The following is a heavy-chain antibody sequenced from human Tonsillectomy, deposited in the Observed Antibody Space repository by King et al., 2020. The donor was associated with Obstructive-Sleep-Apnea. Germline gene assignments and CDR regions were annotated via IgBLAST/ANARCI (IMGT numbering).Heavy chain of an antibody. D-gene: IGHD3-10*01. CDR2: MNPNSGNT. CDR1: GYTFTSYD. J-gene: IGHJ5*02. CDR3: ARGMVRGAAFDP. Sequence: QLVQSGAEVKKPGASVKVSCNASGYTFTSYDINWVRQATGQGLEWLVWMNPNSGNTGYAQKFQGTVTMTRNTSISTVYMELSSLRSEDTAVYYCARGMVRGAAFDPWGQGTLVTVSS. V-gene: IGHV1-8*01.